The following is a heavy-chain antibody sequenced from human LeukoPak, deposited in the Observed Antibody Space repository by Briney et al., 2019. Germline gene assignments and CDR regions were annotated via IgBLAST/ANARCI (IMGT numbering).Heavy chain of an antibody. CDR3: AREELQH. CDR2: ISYDGSNK. D-gene: IGHD1-1*01. Sequence: GGSLRLSCAASGFTLSSYAMHWVRQAPGKGLEWVAVISYDGSNKYYADSVKGRFTISRDNSKNTLYLQMNSLRAEDTAVYYCAREELQHWGQGTLVTVSS. V-gene: IGHV3-30*04. CDR1: GFTLSSYA. J-gene: IGHJ1*01.